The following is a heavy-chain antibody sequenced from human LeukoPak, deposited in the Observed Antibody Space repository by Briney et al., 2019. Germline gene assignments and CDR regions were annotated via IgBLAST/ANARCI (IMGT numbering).Heavy chain of an antibody. CDR1: GFTFSSFE. CDR3: ASGRFTVN. D-gene: IGHD2-15*01. CDR2: ISSSGSTI. J-gene: IGHJ4*02. Sequence: GGSLRLSCAASGFTFSSFEMNWVRQAPGKGLEWVSYISSSGSTIYYADSVKGRFTLSRDNAKNSLYLQMDSLRGEDTAVYYCASGRFTVNWGQGTLVTVSS. V-gene: IGHV3-48*03.